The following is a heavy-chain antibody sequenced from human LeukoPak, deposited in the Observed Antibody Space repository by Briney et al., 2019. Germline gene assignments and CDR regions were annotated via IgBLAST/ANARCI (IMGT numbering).Heavy chain of an antibody. D-gene: IGHD6-19*01. CDR3: ARWDDSAWGFGN. CDR1: DDFIRRES. Sequence: SETLSLTCTVSDDFIRRESWTWIRQPPGKGLEYIGYISYSGTTDYKPSLESRVTISRGPSKNQFSLSLTSVIAADTAVYYCARWDDSAWGFGNWGPGTLVTVSS. CDR2: ISYSGTT. J-gene: IGHJ4*02. V-gene: IGHV4-59*01.